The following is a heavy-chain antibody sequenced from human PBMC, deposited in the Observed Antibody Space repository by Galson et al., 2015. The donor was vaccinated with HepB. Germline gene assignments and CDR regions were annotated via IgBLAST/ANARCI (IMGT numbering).Heavy chain of an antibody. CDR3: AKGGPRLFDWLLSHTSDY. CDR2: ISYDGSNK. V-gene: IGHV3-30*18. J-gene: IGHJ4*02. D-gene: IGHD3-9*01. CDR1: GFTFSSYG. Sequence: SLRLSCAASGFTFSSYGMHWVRQAPDKGLEWVAVISYDGSNKYYADSVKGRFTISRDNSKNTLYLQMNSLRAEDTAVYYCAKGGPRLFDWLLSHTSDYWGQGTLVTVSS.